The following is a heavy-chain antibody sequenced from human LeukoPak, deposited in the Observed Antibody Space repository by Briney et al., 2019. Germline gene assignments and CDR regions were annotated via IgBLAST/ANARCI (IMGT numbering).Heavy chain of an antibody. CDR3: ARDFQQGDFDY. CDR1: GFTFSRYS. CDR2: ISSSSSYI. V-gene: IGHV3-21*01. J-gene: IGHJ4*02. Sequence: GGSLRLSCAASGFTFSRYSLTWVRQAPGKGLEWVSSISSSSSYIYYADSVKGRFTIFRDNAKNSLYLQMNSLRAEDTAVYYCARDFQQGDFDYWGQGTLVTVSS. D-gene: IGHD6-13*01.